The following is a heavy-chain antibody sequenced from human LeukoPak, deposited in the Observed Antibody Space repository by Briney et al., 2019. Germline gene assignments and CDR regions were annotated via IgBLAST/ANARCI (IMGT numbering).Heavy chain of an antibody. J-gene: IGHJ4*02. V-gene: IGHV1-46*01. CDR1: GYTFTIYY. Sequence: ASVKVSCKASGYTFTIYYIHWVRQAPRQGLEWMGIINPSGGSTSYAQKFQGSVTMTRDTSTSTVYMELSSLRSEDTAVYYCARAGIFDYWGQGTLVTVSS. D-gene: IGHD3-10*01. CDR3: ARAGIFDY. CDR2: INPSGGST.